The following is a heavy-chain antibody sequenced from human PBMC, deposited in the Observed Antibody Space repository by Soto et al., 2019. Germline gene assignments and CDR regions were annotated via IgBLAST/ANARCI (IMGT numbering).Heavy chain of an antibody. CDR1: GFTFSSYS. D-gene: IGHD3-3*01. V-gene: IGHV3-21*01. J-gene: IGHJ6*03. CDR2: ISSSSSYI. Sequence: GGSLRLSCAASGFTFSSYSMNWVRQAPGKGLEWVSSISSSSSYIYYAGSVKGRFTISRDNAKNSLYLQMNSLRAEDTAVYYCARATHYDFWSGYYTHDYYSYMDVWGKGTTVTVSS. CDR3: ARATHYDFWSGYYTHDYYSYMDV.